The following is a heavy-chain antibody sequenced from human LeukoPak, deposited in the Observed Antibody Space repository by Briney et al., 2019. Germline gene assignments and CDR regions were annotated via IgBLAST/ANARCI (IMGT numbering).Heavy chain of an antibody. D-gene: IGHD3-3*01. CDR2: IYDSGST. J-gene: IGHJ4*02. V-gene: IGHV4-38-2*01. Sequence: PSETLSLTCAVSGYSISSGFFWGWIRQPPGKGLEWIGSIYDSGSTYYNPSLQSRVTISVDTSKNQFSLRLSPVTAADTAVYYCARQNYDFWSGYYADYWGQGTLVTVSS. CDR1: GYSISSGFF. CDR3: ARQNYDFWSGYYADY.